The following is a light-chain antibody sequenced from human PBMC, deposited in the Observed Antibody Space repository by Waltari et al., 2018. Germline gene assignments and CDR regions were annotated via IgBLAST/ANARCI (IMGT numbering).Light chain of an antibody. Sequence: QSALTQPASVSGSPGQSITISCTGTSSDIGGYNYVSWYQQHPGKAPKLMIYDVTKRPSGGADRCSGSKSGNTAARTSSGLQAEDEADYYCSSYTSTSTLGIFGGGTKLTVL. J-gene: IGLJ2*01. CDR3: SSYTSTSTLGI. CDR2: DVT. V-gene: IGLV2-14*03. CDR1: SSDIGGYNY.